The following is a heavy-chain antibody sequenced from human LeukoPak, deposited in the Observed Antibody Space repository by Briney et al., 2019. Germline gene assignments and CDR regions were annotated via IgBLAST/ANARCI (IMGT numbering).Heavy chain of an antibody. J-gene: IGHJ4*02. Sequence: SETLSLTCAVSGYSISSGYYWGWIRQPPGRGLEWIGSIYHTGSIYYNPSLKSRVTISVDTSKNQSSLKLSSVTAADTAVYYCARPSFGAPDFDYWGQGTLVTVSS. CDR3: ARPSFGAPDFDY. V-gene: IGHV4-38-2*01. D-gene: IGHD3-3*01. CDR1: GYSISSGYY. CDR2: IYHTGSI.